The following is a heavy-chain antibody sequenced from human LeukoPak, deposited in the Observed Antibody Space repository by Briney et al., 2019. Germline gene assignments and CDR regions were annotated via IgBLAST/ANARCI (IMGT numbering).Heavy chain of an antibody. CDR3: AKGDPVRFGELDAFDI. J-gene: IGHJ3*02. V-gene: IGHV4-38-2*02. Sequence: SETLSLTCTVSGYSISSGYYWGWIRQPPGKGLEWIGSIYHSGSTYYNPSLKSRVTISVDTSKNQFSLNLSSVTAADTAVYYCAKGDPVRFGELDAFDIWGQGTMVTVSS. D-gene: IGHD3-10*01. CDR2: IYHSGST. CDR1: GYSISSGYY.